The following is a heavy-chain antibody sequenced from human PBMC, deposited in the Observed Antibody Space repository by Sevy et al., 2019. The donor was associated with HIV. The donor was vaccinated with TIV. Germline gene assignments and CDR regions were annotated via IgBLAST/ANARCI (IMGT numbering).Heavy chain of an antibody. D-gene: IGHD3-22*01. CDR1: GFKFDDFG. CDR2: INWHGRDP. Sequence: GGSLRLSCAASGFKFDDFGMTWVRQAPGKGLEWVSHINWHGRDPSYADSVKGRFTVSRDNAKNSMYLQMNTLRAEDTAFYYCARDGKGDSSPGDYWGQGTLVTVSS. CDR3: ARDGKGDSSPGDY. V-gene: IGHV3-20*04. J-gene: IGHJ4*02.